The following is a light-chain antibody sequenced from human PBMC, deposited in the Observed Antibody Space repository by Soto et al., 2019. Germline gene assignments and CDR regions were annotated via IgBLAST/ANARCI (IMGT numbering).Light chain of an antibody. V-gene: IGKV1-6*01. CDR2: GAS. Sequence: AIQMTQSPSSLSASVGDRVTITCRSSQDIRTELGWYQQRPVKAPNLLIYGASTLQTGVPSRFSGSGSGTDFFLTISSLQPKDVATYFCLQDYNYPRTFGQGTKLQIK. J-gene: IGKJ2*01. CDR3: LQDYNYPRT. CDR1: QDIRTE.